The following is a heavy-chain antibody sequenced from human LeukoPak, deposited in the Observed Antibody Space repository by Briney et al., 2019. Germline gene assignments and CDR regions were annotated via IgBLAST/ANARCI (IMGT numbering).Heavy chain of an antibody. Sequence: GGSLRLSYAASGFTFSSYWIHWVRQAPGKGLVWVSRINSDGSSTSYADSVKGRFTISRDNAKNTLYLQMNSLRAEDTAVYYCARAPHYYYDSSGYPVYWGQGTLVTVSS. J-gene: IGHJ4*02. CDR2: INSDGSST. D-gene: IGHD3-22*01. V-gene: IGHV3-74*01. CDR3: ARAPHYYYDSSGYPVY. CDR1: GFTFSSYW.